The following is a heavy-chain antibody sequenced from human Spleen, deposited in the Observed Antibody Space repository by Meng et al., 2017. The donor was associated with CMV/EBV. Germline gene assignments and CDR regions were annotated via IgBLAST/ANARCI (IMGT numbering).Heavy chain of an antibody. CDR2: IRYDGSNK. CDR3: AKDVVWKGYDVTAGYFEN. J-gene: IGHJ4*02. CDR1: GFTFSTYD. Sequence: GESLKISCGASGFTFSTYDMHWVRQAPGKGLEWVAFIRYDGSNKYYADSVKGRFAISRDNAKNSLYLQMNSLRAEDTAFYYCAKDVVWKGYDVTAGYFENWGQGVLVTVSS. V-gene: IGHV3-30*02. D-gene: IGHD3-3*01.